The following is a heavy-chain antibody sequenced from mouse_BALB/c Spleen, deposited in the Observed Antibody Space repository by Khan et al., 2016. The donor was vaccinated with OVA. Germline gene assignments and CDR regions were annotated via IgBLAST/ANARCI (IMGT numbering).Heavy chain of an antibody. CDR2: ISYSGRT. V-gene: IGHV3-2*02. D-gene: IGHD1-1*01. Sequence: EVQLQESGPGLVKPSQSLSLTCTVTGYSITSDYAWNWIRQFPGNKLEWMGYISYSGRTSYNPSLKSRISITRDTSKNQFFLQLNSVTTEDTATYYCARSVTITTVVATDFDGWGQGTTLTVSS. CDR1: GYSITSDYA. J-gene: IGHJ2*01. CDR3: ARSVTITTVVATDFDG.